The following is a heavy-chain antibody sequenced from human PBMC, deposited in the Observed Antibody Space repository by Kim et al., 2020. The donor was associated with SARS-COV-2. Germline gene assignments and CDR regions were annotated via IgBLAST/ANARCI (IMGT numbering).Heavy chain of an antibody. D-gene: IGHD1-7*01. Sequence: GGSLRPSCAASGFALSTYHMDWVRQAPGKGLEWISFITTSSSVIKYADSVQGRFAISRDNAKNALYLQMDRLRDEDTAVYFCARDLGTSPGGGYWGQGTL. CDR1: GFALSTYH. V-gene: IGHV3-48*02. CDR2: ITTSSSVI. CDR3: ARDLGTSPGGGY. J-gene: IGHJ4*02.